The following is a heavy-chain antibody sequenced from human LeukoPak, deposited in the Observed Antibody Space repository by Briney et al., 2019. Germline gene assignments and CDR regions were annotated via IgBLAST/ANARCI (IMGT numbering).Heavy chain of an antibody. CDR3: AKDTRYDILTGFDY. V-gene: IGHV3-43D*03. D-gene: IGHD3-9*01. CDR1: GFTFDDHA. J-gene: IGHJ4*02. Sequence: GGSLRLSYAASGFTFDDHAMHWVRQAPGKGLEWVSLITWDGGSTYYADSVKGRFTISRDNSKNSLYLQMNSLRAEDTALYYCAKDTRYDILTGFDYWGQGTLVTVSS. CDR2: ITWDGGST.